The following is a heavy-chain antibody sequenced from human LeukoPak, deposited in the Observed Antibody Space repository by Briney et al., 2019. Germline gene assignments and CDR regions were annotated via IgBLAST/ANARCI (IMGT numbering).Heavy chain of an antibody. D-gene: IGHD6-13*01. CDR2: VYTSGST. CDR1: GGSISSYY. J-gene: IGHJ3*02. V-gene: IGHV4-4*07. Sequence: PSETLSLTCTVSGGSISSYYWSWIRQPAGKGLEWIGRVYTSGSTNYNPSLKSRVTMSVDTSKNQFSLKLSSVTAADTAVYYCARDAYSSSWYEGAFDIWGQGTMVTVSS. CDR3: ARDAYSSSWYEGAFDI.